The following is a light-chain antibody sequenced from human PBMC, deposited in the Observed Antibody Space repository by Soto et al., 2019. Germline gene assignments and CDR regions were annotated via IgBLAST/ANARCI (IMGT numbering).Light chain of an antibody. J-gene: IGKJ1*01. CDR1: QSVSGSY. CDR2: GAS. V-gene: IGKV3-20*01. CDR3: QQYGSLPRT. Sequence: EIALSQSPGTLSLSPGERATLSCRASQSVSGSYLAWFQQKPGQAPRLLIYGASSRATGIPARFGGSGSGTDFTLTISGLEHADFSGYYGQQYGSLPRTSGQGNEVQIK.